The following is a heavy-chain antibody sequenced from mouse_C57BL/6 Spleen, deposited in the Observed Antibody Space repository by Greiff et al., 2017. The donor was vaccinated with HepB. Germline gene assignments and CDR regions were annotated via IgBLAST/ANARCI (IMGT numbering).Heavy chain of an antibody. D-gene: IGHD2-1*01. J-gene: IGHJ1*03. CDR3: ARSQSYGNSDWYFDV. V-gene: IGHV5-2*01. CDR2: INSDGGST. Sequence: EVHLVESGGGLVQPGESLKLSCESNEYEFPSHDMSWVRKTPEKRLELVAAINSDGGSTYYPDTMERRFIISRDNTKKTLYLQMSSLRSEDTALYYCARSQSYGNSDWYFDVWGTGTTVTVSS. CDR1: EYEFPSHD.